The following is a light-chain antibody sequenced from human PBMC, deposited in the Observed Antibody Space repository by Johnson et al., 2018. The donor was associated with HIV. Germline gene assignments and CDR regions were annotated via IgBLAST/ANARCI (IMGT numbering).Light chain of an antibody. CDR3: GTWDSSLTLYV. V-gene: IGLV1-51*01. CDR1: SSNIGNNY. CDR2: DNN. Sequence: QSVLTQPPSVSAAPGQKVTISCSGSSSNIGNNYVSWYQQLPGTAPKLLIYDNNKRPSGTPDRISGSKSGTSATLGITGLQTGDEADYYCGTWDSSLTLYVFGTGTKATFL. J-gene: IGLJ1*01.